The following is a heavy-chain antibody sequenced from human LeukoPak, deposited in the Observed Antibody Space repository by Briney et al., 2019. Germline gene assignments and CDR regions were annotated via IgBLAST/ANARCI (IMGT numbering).Heavy chain of an antibody. Sequence: SETLSLTCTVSGGSISSSSYYWGWIRQPPGKGLEWIGYIYYSGSTNYNPSLKSRVTISVDTSKNQFSLKLSSVAAADTAVYYCARDHDYDILTARPYGMDVWGQGTTVTVSS. D-gene: IGHD3-9*01. J-gene: IGHJ6*02. CDR1: GGSISSSSYY. CDR2: IYYSGST. CDR3: ARDHDYDILTARPYGMDV. V-gene: IGHV4-61*05.